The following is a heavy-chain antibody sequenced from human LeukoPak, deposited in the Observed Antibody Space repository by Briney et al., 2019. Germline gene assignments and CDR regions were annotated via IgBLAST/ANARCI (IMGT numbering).Heavy chain of an antibody. D-gene: IGHD6-19*01. Sequence: GGSLRLSCAASGFTFSSYAMSWVRQAPGKGLEWVSAISGSGGSTYYADSVKGRFTISRDNAKNSLYLQMNSLRAEDTAVYYCAREGQWLVRLFDYWGQGTLVTVSS. J-gene: IGHJ4*02. CDR2: ISGSGGST. CDR1: GFTFSSYA. V-gene: IGHV3-23*01. CDR3: AREGQWLVRLFDY.